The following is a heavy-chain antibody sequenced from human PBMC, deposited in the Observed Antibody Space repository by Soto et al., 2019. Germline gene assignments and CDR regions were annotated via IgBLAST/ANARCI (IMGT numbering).Heavy chain of an antibody. Sequence: QVQLVESGGGLVKPGGSLRLSCAASGFTFSDYYMSWIRQAPGKGLEWASYISSSSSYTNYADSVKGRFTISRDNAKNSLYLQMNSLRAEDTAVYYCARNIGSGENDYWGQGTLVTVSS. CDR1: GFTFSDYY. V-gene: IGHV3-11*06. D-gene: IGHD2-15*01. CDR2: ISSSSSYT. CDR3: ARNIGSGENDY. J-gene: IGHJ4*02.